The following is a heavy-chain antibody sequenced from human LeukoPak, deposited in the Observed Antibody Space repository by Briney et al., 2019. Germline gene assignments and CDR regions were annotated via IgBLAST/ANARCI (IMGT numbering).Heavy chain of an antibody. J-gene: IGHJ4*02. Sequence: SGTLSLTCAVAGGSISRSNRWHWVRQSPGKGLEWIGEISHRGNTDYNPSLKSRATISVDKTKNHFFLNLTSVTAADTAVYYCAREGSGKDLDYWGQGTLVSVSS. CDR2: ISHRGNT. CDR1: GGSISRSNR. V-gene: IGHV4-4*02. CDR3: AREGSGKDLDY. D-gene: IGHD2-15*01.